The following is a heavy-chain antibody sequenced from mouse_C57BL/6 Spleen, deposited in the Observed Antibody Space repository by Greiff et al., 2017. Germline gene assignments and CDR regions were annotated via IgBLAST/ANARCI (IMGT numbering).Heavy chain of an antibody. V-gene: IGHV1-85*01. D-gene: IGHD1-1*01. CDR3: ARATTVVAKEAMDY. J-gene: IGHJ4*01. CDR1: GYPFTSSD. CDR2: IYPRDGST. Sequence: QVQLQQSGPELVQPGASVKLSCKASGYPFTSSDLNCVKQRPGQGLEWIGWIYPRDGSTKYNEKFKGKATLTVDTSSSTAYSELHSLTSEDSAVYFCARATTVVAKEAMDYWGQGASVTVSS.